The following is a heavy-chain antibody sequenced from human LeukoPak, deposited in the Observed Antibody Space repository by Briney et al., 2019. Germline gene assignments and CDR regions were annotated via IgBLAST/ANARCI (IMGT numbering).Heavy chain of an antibody. CDR3: ARFSYASYYFDY. CDR2: ISSSSNTI. D-gene: IGHD5-18*01. V-gene: IGHV3-48*01. J-gene: IGHJ4*02. CDR1: RFTFSSYN. Sequence: PGGSLRLSCAASRFTFSSYNMNWVRQAPGKGLEWVSYISSSSNTIYYADSVKGRFTISRDNAKNSLYLQMNSLRTEDTAVYYCARFSYASYYFDYWGQGTLVTVSS.